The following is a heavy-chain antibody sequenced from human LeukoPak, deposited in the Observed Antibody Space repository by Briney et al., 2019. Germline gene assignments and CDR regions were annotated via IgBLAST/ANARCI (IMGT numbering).Heavy chain of an antibody. CDR2: IIPMFGTA. V-gene: IGHV1-69*05. D-gene: IGHD2/OR15-2a*01. J-gene: IGHJ4*02. Sequence: SVKVSCKASGGTFSSYAISWVRQAPGQGLEWMGGIIPMFGTANYAQKFQGRVTITTDESTNTAYMELSSLRSEDTAVYYCARSHPRQPDLVRQDEYYYFDSWGQGTLVTVSS. CDR1: GGTFSSYA. CDR3: ARSHPRQPDLVRQDEYYYFDS.